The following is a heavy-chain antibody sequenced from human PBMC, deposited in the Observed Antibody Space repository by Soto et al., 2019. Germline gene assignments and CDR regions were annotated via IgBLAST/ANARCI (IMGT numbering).Heavy chain of an antibody. V-gene: IGHV4-34*01. CDR2: INHSGST. D-gene: IGHD2-2*01. CDR3: ARANPRYCSSTSCYPRPAKMDV. CDR1: GRSFSGYY. J-gene: IGHJ6*02. Sequence: PSETLSLTCAVYGRSFSGYYWSWIRQPPGKGLEWIGEINHSGSTNYNPSLKSRVTISVDTSKNQFSLKLSSVTAADTAVYYCARANPRYCSSTSCYPRPAKMDVWGQGTTVTVSS.